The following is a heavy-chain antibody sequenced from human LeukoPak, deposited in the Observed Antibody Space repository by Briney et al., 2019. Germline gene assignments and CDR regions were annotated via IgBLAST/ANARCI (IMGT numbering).Heavy chain of an antibody. D-gene: IGHD3-22*01. CDR1: GFTFSIYW. CDR3: ASYGYYYDSTPLGY. V-gene: IGHV3-7*01. J-gene: IGHJ4*02. CDR2: IKQDGSDK. Sequence: GGSLRLSCAASGFTFSIYWMSWIRQAPGKGLEWVANIKQDGSDKYYVDSVKGRFTISRDNAKNSLYLQMNSLRAEDTAVYYCASYGYYYDSTPLGYRGQGTLVTVSS.